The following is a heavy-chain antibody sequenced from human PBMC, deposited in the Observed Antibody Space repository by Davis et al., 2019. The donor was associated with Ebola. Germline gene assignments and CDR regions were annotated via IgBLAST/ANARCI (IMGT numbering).Heavy chain of an antibody. V-gene: IGHV4-34*01. CDR3: ARGDFDWLRVGMDV. CDR2: INHSGST. J-gene: IGHJ6*02. Sequence: MPSETLSLTCAVYGGSFSGYYWRWIRQPPGKGLEWIGEINHSGSTNYNPSLKSRVTISVDTSKNQFSLKLSSVTAADTAVYYCARGDFDWLRVGMDVWGQGTTVTVSS. D-gene: IGHD3-9*01. CDR1: GGSFSGYY.